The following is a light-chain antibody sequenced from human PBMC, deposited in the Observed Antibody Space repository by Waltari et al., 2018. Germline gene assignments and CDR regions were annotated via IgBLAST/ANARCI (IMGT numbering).Light chain of an antibody. V-gene: IGKV3-20*01. J-gene: IGKJ1*01. CDR2: DAS. CDR1: QSLRKS. Sequence: EIVLTQSPGTLSLSPGERATLSCRASQSLRKSLAWYQHKPGQAPRLLIYDASRRATGIPDRFSGSGSGTDFSLTISRLEPEDFSVYYCQHYVTLPATFGQGTKVEV. CDR3: QHYVTLPAT.